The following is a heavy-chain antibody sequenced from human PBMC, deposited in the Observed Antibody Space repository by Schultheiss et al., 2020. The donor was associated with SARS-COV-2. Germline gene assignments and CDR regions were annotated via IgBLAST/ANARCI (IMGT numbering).Heavy chain of an antibody. Sequence: GGSLRLSCAASGFTFSSYAMHWVRQAPGKGLEWVAVISYDGSNKYYADSVKGRFTISRDNSKNTLYLQMNSLRAEDTAVYYCARDPAYYDFWSGTKTGVDYWGQGTLVTVSS. CDR3: ARDPAYYDFWSGTKTGVDY. D-gene: IGHD3-3*01. V-gene: IGHV3-30*04. J-gene: IGHJ4*02. CDR1: GFTFSSYA. CDR2: ISYDGSNK.